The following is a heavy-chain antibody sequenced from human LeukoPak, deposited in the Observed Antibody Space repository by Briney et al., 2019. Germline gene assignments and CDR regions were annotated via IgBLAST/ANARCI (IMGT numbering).Heavy chain of an antibody. CDR2: IYYSGST. Sequence: PSETLSLTCTVSGGSVSSSSYYWGWIRQPPGKGLEWIGSIYYSGSTYYNPSLKSRVTISVDTSKNQFSLKLSSVTAADTAVYYCAGQALWFFDHWGQGTLVTVSS. V-gene: IGHV4-39*01. J-gene: IGHJ4*02. D-gene: IGHD2-21*01. CDR1: GGSVSSSSYY. CDR3: AGQALWFFDH.